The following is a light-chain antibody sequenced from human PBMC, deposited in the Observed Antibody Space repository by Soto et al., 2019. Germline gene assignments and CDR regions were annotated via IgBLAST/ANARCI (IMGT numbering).Light chain of an antibody. CDR2: DAS. CDR3: QQYGTSPPRT. V-gene: IGKV3-20*01. J-gene: IGKJ1*01. CDR1: RSVSSY. Sequence: EIVLTQSPATLSLSPGESATLSCRASRSVSSYLAWYQQKPGQAPRLLIYDASKRPTGIPDRFSGSGSGTDFTLTISRLEPEDFGVYYCQQYGTSPPRTFGQGTKVEIK.